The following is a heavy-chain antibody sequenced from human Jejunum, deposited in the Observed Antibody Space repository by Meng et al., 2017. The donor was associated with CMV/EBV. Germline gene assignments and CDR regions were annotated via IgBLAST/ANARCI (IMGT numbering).Heavy chain of an antibody. V-gene: IGHV4-61*01. CDR3: ASSGTYYTPFDS. CDR1: GASVSSGTDY. J-gene: IGHJ4*02. D-gene: IGHD1-26*01. CDR2: ISYSGNT. Sequence: VSGASVSSGTDYWHWMRQPPGRGLEWIGYISYSGNTDYNPSLKSRLTMSVDTSKNQFSLKMNSVTAADTAVYYCASSGTYYTPFDSWGQGRLVTVSS.